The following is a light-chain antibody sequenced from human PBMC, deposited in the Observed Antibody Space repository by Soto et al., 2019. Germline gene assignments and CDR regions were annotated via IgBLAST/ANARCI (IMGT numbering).Light chain of an antibody. Sequence: DIQMTQSRSTLSASVGDRVTITCRASQGISTLLAWYQQKPGKAPKVLIYESSLLQSGVPSRFRGIGSGTDCTLPISRLQPEDFATYYCQHFKSSPITFGQGTRLEIK. J-gene: IGKJ5*01. CDR1: QGISTL. V-gene: IGKV1-9*01. CDR2: ESS. CDR3: QHFKSSPIT.